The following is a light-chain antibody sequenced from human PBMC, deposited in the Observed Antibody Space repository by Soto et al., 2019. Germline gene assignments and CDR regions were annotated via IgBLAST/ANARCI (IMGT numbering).Light chain of an antibody. J-gene: IGKJ4*01. Sequence: EIVMTQSPATLSVSPGEGATLSCRASQNVHNDLAWYQQKPGQAPRLLIYDSSTRAPGIPARFSGRGSGTEFTLTISSLQSEDVAVYYCQQYTNWPPLTFGGGTKVEI. CDR2: DSS. V-gene: IGKV3-15*01. CDR3: QQYTNWPPLT. CDR1: QNVHND.